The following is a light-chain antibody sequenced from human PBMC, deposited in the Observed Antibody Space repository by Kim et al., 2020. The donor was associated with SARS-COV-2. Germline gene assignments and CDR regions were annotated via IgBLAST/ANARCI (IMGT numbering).Light chain of an antibody. CDR3: QQYDDVPYT. J-gene: IGKJ2*01. Sequence: SASVGDRVTITCQASQDIFNYLNWYQQKPGKAPKLLISDASNLETGVPSRFSGSGSETNFTFTISSLQPEDFSTYYCQQYDDVPYTFGQGTKLEI. CDR1: QDIFNY. V-gene: IGKV1-33*01. CDR2: DAS.